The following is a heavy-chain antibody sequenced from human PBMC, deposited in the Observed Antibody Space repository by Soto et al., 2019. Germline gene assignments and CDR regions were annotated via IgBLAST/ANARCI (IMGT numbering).Heavy chain of an antibody. D-gene: IGHD1-7*01. CDR3: ARDGTTQTETKGMDV. Sequence: GGSLRLSCAASGFSFSDYYMSWIRQAPGKGLEWLSYISSSGSIIYYADSVKGRFTISMDNAKNPLYLQMNSLRAEDTAVYYCARDGTTQTETKGMDVWGQGTTVTVSS. V-gene: IGHV3-11*01. CDR1: GFSFSDYY. CDR2: ISSSGSII. J-gene: IGHJ6*02.